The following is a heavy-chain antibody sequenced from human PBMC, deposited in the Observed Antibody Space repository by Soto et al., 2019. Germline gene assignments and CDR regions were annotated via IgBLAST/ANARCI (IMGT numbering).Heavy chain of an antibody. Sequence: ESGGGVVQPGRSLRLSCAVSGLTFSIYGIHWVRQAPGKGLEWVALMWYDGTNKYYADSVKGRFTVTSENSRNTVYLQMDSLRAEDTAVYYCARGSGRGFNYLDYWGQGTLVTVSS. J-gene: IGHJ4*02. CDR1: GLTFSIYG. V-gene: IGHV3-33*01. CDR3: ARGSGRGFNYLDY. CDR2: MWYDGTNK. D-gene: IGHD5-18*01.